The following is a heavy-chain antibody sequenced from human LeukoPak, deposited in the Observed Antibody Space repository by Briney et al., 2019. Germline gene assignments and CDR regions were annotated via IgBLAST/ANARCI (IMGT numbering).Heavy chain of an antibody. Sequence: PGGSLRLSCAASGFTVSSNYMSWGRQAPGKGLEWVSVIYSGGSTYYADSVKGRFTISRDNSKNTLYLQMNSLRAEDTAVYYCARDGTGSSGYYPNWFDPWGQGTLVTVSS. J-gene: IGHJ5*02. CDR1: GFTVSSNY. CDR2: IYSGGST. CDR3: ARDGTGSSGYYPNWFDP. V-gene: IGHV3-53*01. D-gene: IGHD3-22*01.